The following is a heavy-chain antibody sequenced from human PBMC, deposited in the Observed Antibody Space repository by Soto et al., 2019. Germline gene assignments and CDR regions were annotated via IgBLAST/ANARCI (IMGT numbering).Heavy chain of an antibody. CDR1: GGSISSGDYY. D-gene: IGHD5-12*01. V-gene: IGHV4-30-4*01. CDR2: IYYSGST. Sequence: PSETLSLTCTVSGGSISSGDYYWSWIRQPPGKVLEWIGYIYYSGSTYYNPSLKSRVTISVDTSKNQFSLKLSSVTAADTAVYYCARVTPKKHSGYDYWPFDYWGQGTLVTVSS. CDR3: ARVTPKKHSGYDYWPFDY. J-gene: IGHJ4*02.